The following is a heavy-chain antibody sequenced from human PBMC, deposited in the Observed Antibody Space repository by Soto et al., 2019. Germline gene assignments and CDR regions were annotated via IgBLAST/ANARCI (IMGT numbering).Heavy chain of an antibody. CDR2: IYSGGST. CDR3: GGGYYYDSSGYYYVGPRFDY. V-gene: IGHV3-53*01. CDR1: GFTVSSNY. Sequence: GGSLRLSCAASGFTVSSNYMSWVRQAPGKGLEWVSVIYSGGSTYYADSVKGRFTISRDNSKNTLYLQMNSLRAEDTAVYYCGGGYYYDSSGYYYVGPRFDYWGQGTLVTVSS. D-gene: IGHD3-22*01. J-gene: IGHJ4*02.